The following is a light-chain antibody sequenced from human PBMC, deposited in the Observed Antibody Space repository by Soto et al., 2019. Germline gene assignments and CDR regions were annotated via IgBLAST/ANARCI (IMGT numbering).Light chain of an antibody. CDR2: AAS. Sequence: DIKFTQSPSFLSASVGDRVTITCRASQGISSYLAWYQQKPGKAPKLLIYAASTLQSGVPSRFRGSGSGTEFSFNITSLQPEDVATYYCQQYDDLPITFGQGTRLEIK. CDR3: QQYDDLPIT. CDR1: QGISSY. V-gene: IGKV1-9*01. J-gene: IGKJ5*01.